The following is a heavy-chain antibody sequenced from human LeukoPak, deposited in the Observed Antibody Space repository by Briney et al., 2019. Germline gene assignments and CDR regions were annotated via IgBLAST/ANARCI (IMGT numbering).Heavy chain of an antibody. J-gene: IGHJ3*01. CDR2: ISYDGNTK. D-gene: IGHD2/OR15-2a*01. CDR1: GLHQHCCS. CDR3: ARRPVYCNSEHYAFDV. V-gene: IGHV3-30*03. Sequence: PGSPLRLLCAASGLHQHCCSLQWVRQAPGKGLEWVAIISYDGNTKYYADSVKGRFTISRDNSKNTLYLQVNSLRAEDTAIYYCARRPVYCNSEHYAFDVWGQVTMVTVSS.